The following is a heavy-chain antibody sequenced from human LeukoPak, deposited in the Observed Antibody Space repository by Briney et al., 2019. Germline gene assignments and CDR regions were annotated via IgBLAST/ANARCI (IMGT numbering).Heavy chain of an antibody. Sequence: GASVKVSCKASGYTFTSYGISWVRQAPGQGLEWMGWISAYNGNTNYAQKLQGRVTMTTDTSTSTAYMELRSLRSDDTAVYYCARDASGIMGWHRYLDIWGQGTMVTVSS. CDR3: ARDASGIMGWHRYLDI. D-gene: IGHD1-26*01. CDR2: ISAYNGNT. CDR1: GYTFTSYG. V-gene: IGHV1-18*01. J-gene: IGHJ3*02.